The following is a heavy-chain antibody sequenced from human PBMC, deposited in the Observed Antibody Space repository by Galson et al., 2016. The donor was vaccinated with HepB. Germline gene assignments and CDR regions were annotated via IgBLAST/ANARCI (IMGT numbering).Heavy chain of an antibody. J-gene: IGHJ6*02. Sequence: VKVSCKVSGYSFTDYYIHWVQQAPGKGLEWMGLIDPEDGETVYAEKFQGRVTITADTSTDTAYMELSSLRSEDAAVYYCARSVSGALGVVYYGMDVWGQGATVIVSS. CDR1: GYSFTDYY. CDR2: IDPEDGET. D-gene: IGHD3-16*01. CDR3: ARSVSGALGVVYYGMDV. V-gene: IGHV1-69-2*01.